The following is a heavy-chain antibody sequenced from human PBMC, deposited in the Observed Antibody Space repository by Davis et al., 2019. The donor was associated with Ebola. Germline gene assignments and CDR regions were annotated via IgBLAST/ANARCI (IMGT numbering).Heavy chain of an antibody. CDR1: GFTFSSYA. V-gene: IGHV3-23*01. D-gene: IGHD6-13*01. CDR3: AKAHSSNWLPFDS. Sequence: GASLKISCAASGFTFSSYAMSWVRQAPGKGLEWVSSISGSGTSTYYADSGKGRFTISRDNSKNTLYLQMNSLRAEDTAVYYCAKAHSSNWLPFDSWGQGTLVTVSS. J-gene: IGHJ4*02. CDR2: ISGSGTST.